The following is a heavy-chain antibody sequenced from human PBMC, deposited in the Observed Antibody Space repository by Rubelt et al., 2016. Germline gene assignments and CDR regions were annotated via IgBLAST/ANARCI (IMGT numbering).Heavy chain of an antibody. CDR2: IKEDGSET. V-gene: IGHV3-7*01. Sequence: RLSCAASGFTFSSYWMSWARQAPGKGLEWLANIKEDGSETYHVDSVRGRFTISRDNAKNSGYLQMNSLRAEDTAVYYCTGTTDGYTHFDYWGQGALVTVSS. CDR1: GFTFSSYW. D-gene: IGHD5-24*01. CDR3: TGTTDGYTHFDY. J-gene: IGHJ4*02.